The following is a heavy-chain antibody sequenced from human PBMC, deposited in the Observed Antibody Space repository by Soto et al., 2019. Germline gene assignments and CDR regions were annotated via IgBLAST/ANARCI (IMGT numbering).Heavy chain of an antibody. CDR2: IHYSGTT. D-gene: IGHD3-3*01. J-gene: IGHJ6*02. Sequence: QVQLQESGPGLVKSSGTLSLTCAVSGVSISSSHWWTWVCQPPGKGLEWIGEIHYSGTTNYNPPLGGRVTISADKSRNQFSLILSSVTAADTAVYYCARCAYGSYTFGIDVWGQGTTVTVSS. V-gene: IGHV4-4*02. CDR3: ARCAYGSYTFGIDV. CDR1: GVSISSSHW.